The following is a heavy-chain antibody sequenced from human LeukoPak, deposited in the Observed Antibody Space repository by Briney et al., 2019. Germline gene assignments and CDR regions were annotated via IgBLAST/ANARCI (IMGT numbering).Heavy chain of an antibody. V-gene: IGHV4-34*01. D-gene: IGHD1-14*01. CDR2: INHSGST. CDR1: GGSFSGYY. Sequence: SETLSLTCAVYGGSFSGYYWSWIRQPPGKGLEWIGEINHSGSTNYNPSLKSRVTISVDTSKNQFSLKLSSVTAADTAVYYRHLSRNYYYYYMDVWGKGTTVTVSS. CDR3: HLSRNYYYYYMDV. J-gene: IGHJ6*03.